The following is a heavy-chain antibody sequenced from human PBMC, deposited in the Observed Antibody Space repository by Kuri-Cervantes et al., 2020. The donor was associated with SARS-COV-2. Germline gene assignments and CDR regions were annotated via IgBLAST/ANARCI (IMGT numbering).Heavy chain of an antibody. Sequence: SVKVSCKASGFPFTSYAISWVRQAPGQGLEWMGWIIPIFGTANYAQKFQGRVTITADKSTSTAYMELSSLRSEDTAVYYCARDTNCSGGSGYNADAFDIWGQGTMVTVSS. J-gene: IGHJ3*02. D-gene: IGHD2-15*01. CDR3: ARDTNCSGGSGYNADAFDI. CDR1: GFPFTSYA. V-gene: IGHV1-69*06. CDR2: IIPIFGTA.